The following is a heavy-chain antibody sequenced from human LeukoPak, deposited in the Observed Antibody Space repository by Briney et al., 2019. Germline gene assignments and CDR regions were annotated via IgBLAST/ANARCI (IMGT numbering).Heavy chain of an antibody. CDR1: GFTFSNAW. J-gene: IGHJ4*02. CDR3: ARDTAAALDF. CDR2: TKNKGQSHIT. D-gene: IGHD6-6*01. V-gene: IGHV3-72*01. Sequence: GGSLRLSCAASGFTFSNAWMSWVRQAPGKGLEWVGRTKNKGQSHITDYAASVKGRFFSSRDDSKNSLYLQMNSLQTDDTGIYYCARDTAAALDFWGQGILVTVSS.